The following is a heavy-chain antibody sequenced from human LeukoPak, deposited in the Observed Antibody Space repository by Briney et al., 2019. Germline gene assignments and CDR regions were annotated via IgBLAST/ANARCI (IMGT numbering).Heavy chain of an antibody. Sequence: PGGSLRLSCAASGFTFSGSAMHWVRQASGKGLEWVGRIRSKANSYATAYAASVKGRFTISRDDSKNTAYLQMSSLKTEDTAVYYCTRHGTYYYDSSGYPDTRNRDYWGQGTLVTVSS. J-gene: IGHJ4*02. CDR3: TRHGTYYYDSSGYPDTRNRDY. V-gene: IGHV3-73*01. D-gene: IGHD3-22*01. CDR1: GFTFSGSA. CDR2: IRSKANSYAT.